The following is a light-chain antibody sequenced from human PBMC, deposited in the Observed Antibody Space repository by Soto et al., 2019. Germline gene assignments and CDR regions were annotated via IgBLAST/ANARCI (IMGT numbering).Light chain of an antibody. J-gene: IGKJ3*01. CDR2: KAS. CDR3: QQYNSYSGFT. CDR1: QSISSR. Sequence: DIQMTQSRSTLSASVGDRVTITCRASQSISSRLAWYQQKPGKAPKLLIYKASSLESGVPSRFSGSGCGTEFTLTISSLQPDDYATYYCQQYNSYSGFTFGPGTKVDIK. V-gene: IGKV1-5*03.